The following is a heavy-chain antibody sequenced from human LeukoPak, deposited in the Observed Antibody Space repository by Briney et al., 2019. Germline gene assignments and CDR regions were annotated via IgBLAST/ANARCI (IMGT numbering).Heavy chain of an antibody. CDR3: ARGARGWYLRY. CDR1: GGSLSGYY. CDR2: INHSGST. D-gene: IGHD6-19*01. J-gene: IGHJ4*02. Sequence: SETLSLTCAVYGGSLSGYYWSWIRQPPGKGLEWIGEINHSGSTNYNPSLKSRVTISVDTSKNQFSLKLSSVTAADTAVYYCARGARGWYLRYWGQGTLVTVSS. V-gene: IGHV4-34*01.